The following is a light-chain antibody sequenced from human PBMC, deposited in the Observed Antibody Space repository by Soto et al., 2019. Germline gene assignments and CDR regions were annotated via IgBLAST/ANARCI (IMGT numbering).Light chain of an antibody. Sequence: QSALTQPASVSGSPGQSITISCTGTSSDVGGYNYVSWYQQHPGKAPKLMIYDASNRPSGVSNRFSGSKSGNTASLTISGLQAEDEADYYCSSDTSSSTVFGTGTKVTVL. J-gene: IGLJ1*01. CDR2: DAS. CDR1: SSDVGGYNY. CDR3: SSDTSSSTV. V-gene: IGLV2-14*01.